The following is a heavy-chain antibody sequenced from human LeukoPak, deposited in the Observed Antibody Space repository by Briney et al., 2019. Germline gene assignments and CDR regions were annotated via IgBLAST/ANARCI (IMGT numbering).Heavy chain of an antibody. CDR2: ISGSAYNS. CDR3: AKHSGSYFIYYIDS. D-gene: IGHD1-26*01. Sequence: TGGSLRLSCAASGFTFSSYGLSWVRQAPGKGPEWVSTISGSAYNSYYADSVKGRFTISRDNSANTLYLQMDNLRAEDTALYYCAKHSGSYFIYYIDSWGQGTLVTVSS. CDR1: GFTFSSYG. V-gene: IGHV3-23*01. J-gene: IGHJ4*02.